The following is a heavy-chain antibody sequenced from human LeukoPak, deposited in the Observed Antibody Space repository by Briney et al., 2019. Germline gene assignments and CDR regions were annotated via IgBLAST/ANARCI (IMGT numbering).Heavy chain of an antibody. CDR2: ISAYKGNT. Sequence: ASVKVSCKASGYTFTSYGISWVRQAPGQGLEWMGWISAYKGNTNYAQKLQGRVTMTTDTSTSTAYMELRSLRSDDTAVYYCARDLRAFVATKGFDYWGQGTLVTVSS. CDR1: GYTFTSYG. CDR3: ARDLRAFVATKGFDY. D-gene: IGHD5-12*01. J-gene: IGHJ4*02. V-gene: IGHV1-18*01.